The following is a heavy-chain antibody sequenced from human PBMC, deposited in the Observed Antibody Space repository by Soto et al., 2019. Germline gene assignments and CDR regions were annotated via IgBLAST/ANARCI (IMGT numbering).Heavy chain of an antibody. CDR3: ARRYAGNFDY. V-gene: IGHV4-59*01. J-gene: IGHJ4*02. CDR1: GGSISSYY. Sequence: QVQLQESGPGLVKPSETLSLTCTVSGGSISSYYWSWIRQPPGKGLEWIGYIYYSGSTNYNPSLKRRVTISVDTSKNQCSIKLSSVTAADTAVYYCARRYAGNFDYWGQGTLVTVSS. CDR2: IYYSGST. D-gene: IGHD2-8*01.